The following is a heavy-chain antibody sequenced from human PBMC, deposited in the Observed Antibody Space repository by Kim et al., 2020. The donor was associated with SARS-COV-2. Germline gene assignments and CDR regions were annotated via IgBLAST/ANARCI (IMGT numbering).Heavy chain of an antibody. V-gene: IGHV4-34*01. D-gene: IGHD3-10*01. CDR2: INHSGRT. J-gene: IGHJ4*02. Sequence: SETLSLTCAVYGGSFSGYYWSWIRQPPGKGLEWSGEINHSGRTNYNPSLKGRVTISVDTSKNQFSLKLTSVTAADTAVYYCARRLSNTSGWGSHYCDLWGQGTLVTVSS. CDR1: GGSFSGYY. CDR3: ARRLSNTSGWGSHYCDL.